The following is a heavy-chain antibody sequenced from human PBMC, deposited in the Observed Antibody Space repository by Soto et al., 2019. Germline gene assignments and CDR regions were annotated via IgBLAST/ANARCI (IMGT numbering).Heavy chain of an antibody. D-gene: IGHD2-15*01. CDR2: IIPIFGIA. Sequence: ASVKVSCKASGGTFSSYAISWVRQAPGQGLEWMGGIIPIFGIANYAQKFQGGVTITADESTSTAYMELSSLRSEDTAVYYCARGPGYCSGGSCYYYGMDVWGQGTTVTVS. V-gene: IGHV1-69*13. CDR3: ARGPGYCSGGSCYYYGMDV. CDR1: GGTFSSYA. J-gene: IGHJ6*02.